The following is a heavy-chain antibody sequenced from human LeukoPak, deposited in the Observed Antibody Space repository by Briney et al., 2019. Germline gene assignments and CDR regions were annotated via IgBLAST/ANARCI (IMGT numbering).Heavy chain of an antibody. CDR1: DYSISSGYY. CDR2: IYHSGST. Sequence: PSETLSLTCTVSDYSISSGYYWGWIRQPPGKGLEWFGIIYHSGSTYYNPSLKSRDTISVDTSKNQFSLKLSSVTAADTAVYYCARVSGRFTWYFDLWGRGTQVTVSS. CDR3: ARVSGRFTWYFDL. V-gene: IGHV4-38-2*02. J-gene: IGHJ2*01.